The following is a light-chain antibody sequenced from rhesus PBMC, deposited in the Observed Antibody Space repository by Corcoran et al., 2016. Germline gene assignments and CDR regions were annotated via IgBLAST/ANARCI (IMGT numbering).Light chain of an antibody. V-gene: IGKV1-28*03. CDR1: QGISSY. J-gene: IGKJ2*01. Sequence: DIQMTQSPSSLSASVGDTVTITCRASQGISSYLNWFQQKPGKAPKLLIYEASSVESGVPSRFSGSGSGTDFTLTISSLQPEDFAAYYCLQHNTYPYSVGQGTKVEIK. CDR2: EAS. CDR3: LQHNTYPYS.